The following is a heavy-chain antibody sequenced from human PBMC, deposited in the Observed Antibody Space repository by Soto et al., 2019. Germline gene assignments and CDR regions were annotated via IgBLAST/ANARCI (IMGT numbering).Heavy chain of an antibody. J-gene: IGHJ4*02. CDR2: ISWDGGST. D-gene: IGHD2-15*01. V-gene: IGHV3-43*01. CDR3: AKDLSRYCSGGSCNTSPFDY. CDR1: GFTFDDYT. Sequence: ESGGVVVQPGGSLRLSCAASGFTFDDYTMHWVRQAPGKGLEWVSLISWDGGSTYYADSVKGRFTISRDNSKNSLYLQMNSLRTEDTALYYCAKDLSRYCSGGSCNTSPFDYWGQGTLVTVSS.